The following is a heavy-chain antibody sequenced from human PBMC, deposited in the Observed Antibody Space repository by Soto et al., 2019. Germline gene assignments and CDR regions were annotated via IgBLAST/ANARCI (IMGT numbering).Heavy chain of an antibody. Sequence: SVKVSCNASGRTVSSYAISCVRQAPGQVLEWMGGIIPIFGTANYAQKFQGRVTITADESTSTAYMELSSLRSEDTAVYYCARAPGLIDVWGQGTTVTVSS. J-gene: IGHJ6*02. CDR1: GRTVSSYA. CDR3: ARAPGLIDV. V-gene: IGHV1-69*01. CDR2: IIPIFGTA. D-gene: IGHD3-10*01.